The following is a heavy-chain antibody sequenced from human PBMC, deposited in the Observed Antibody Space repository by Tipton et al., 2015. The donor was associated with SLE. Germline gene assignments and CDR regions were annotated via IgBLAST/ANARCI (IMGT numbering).Heavy chain of an antibody. CDR2: INQNGDET. V-gene: IGHV3-7*01. CDR3: ARAPGHFDRSGYYSYYFDY. J-gene: IGHJ4*02. D-gene: IGHD3-22*01. Sequence: SLRLSCAASGFNFRGYWMTWVRQAPGKGPEWLADINQNGDETRYVDSVRGRFTVSRDNAKNLLYLEMNSLRAEDAAIYYCARAPGHFDRSGYYSYYFDYWGQGTLVTVSS. CDR1: GFNFRGYW.